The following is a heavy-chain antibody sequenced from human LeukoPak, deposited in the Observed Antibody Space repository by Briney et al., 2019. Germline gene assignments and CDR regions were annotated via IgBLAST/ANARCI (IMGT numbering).Heavy chain of an antibody. J-gene: IGHJ4*02. CDR2: TRFDGSNE. CDR1: GFTFSKFG. D-gene: IGHD6-13*01. V-gene: IGHV3-30*02. Sequence: GGSLRLSCAASGFTFSKFGMHWVRQAPGKGPEWVSFTRFDGSNEYYADSVKGRFTISRDNSKNTLYLQMNSLGLEDTAVYYCAKGAWQHLLADLDYWGQGTLVIVSS. CDR3: AKGAWQHLLADLDY.